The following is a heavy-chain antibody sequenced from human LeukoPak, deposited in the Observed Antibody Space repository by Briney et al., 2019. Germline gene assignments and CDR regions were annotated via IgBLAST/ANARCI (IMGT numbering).Heavy chain of an antibody. CDR3: TTGQLPADDAFDI. CDR2: IKSKTDGGTT. V-gene: IGHV3-15*01. D-gene: IGHD2-2*01. CDR1: GFTFSNAW. Sequence: PGGSLRLSCAASGFTFSNAWMSWVRQAPGKGLEWVGRIKSKTDGGTTDYAAHVKGRFTISRDDSKNTLYLQMNSLKTEDTAVYYCTTGQLPADDAFDIWGQGTMVTVSS. J-gene: IGHJ3*02.